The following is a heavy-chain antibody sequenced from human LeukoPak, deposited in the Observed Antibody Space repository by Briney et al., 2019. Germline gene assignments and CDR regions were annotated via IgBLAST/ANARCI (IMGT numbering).Heavy chain of an antibody. D-gene: IGHD2-15*01. CDR1: GGTFSSYA. V-gene: IGHV1-69*13. J-gene: IGHJ4*02. Sequence: ASVKVSCKASGGTFSSYAISWVRQAPGQGLEWMGGIIPIFGTANYAQKFQGRVTITADESTSTAYMELSSLRSEDTAVYYCARGSGYCSGGSCYSSRGAFDYWGQGTLVTVSS. CDR2: IIPIFGTA. CDR3: ARGSGYCSGGSCYSSRGAFDY.